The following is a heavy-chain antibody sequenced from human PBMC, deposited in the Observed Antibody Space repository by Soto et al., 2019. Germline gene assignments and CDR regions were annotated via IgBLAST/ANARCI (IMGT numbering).Heavy chain of an antibody. D-gene: IGHD3-10*01. Sequence: QVRLVQSGAEVKRPGSSVKVSCTASGGTFSRYAISWVRQAPGQRPEWMGRIVPIFGAANYAQQFQDRVTLTADESTSTVYMGLSSLTSEDSAVYYCARENQELVRGAFDNWGQGTLVTVSS. J-gene: IGHJ4*02. CDR2: IVPIFGAA. V-gene: IGHV1-69*01. CDR3: ARENQELVRGAFDN. CDR1: GGTFSRYA.